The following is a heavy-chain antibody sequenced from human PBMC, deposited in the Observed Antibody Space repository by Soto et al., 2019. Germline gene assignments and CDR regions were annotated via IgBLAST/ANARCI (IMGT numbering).Heavy chain of an antibody. D-gene: IGHD3-3*01. J-gene: IGHJ4*02. CDR2: ISGSGGST. Sequence: GGSLRLSCAASGFTSSSYAMSWVRQAPGKGLEWVSAISGSGGSTYYADSVKGRFTISSDDSKNTLYLQMNSLKTEDTAVYYCTTDDDDFWSGYLVYWGQGTLVTVSS. CDR3: TTDDDDFWSGYLVY. V-gene: IGHV3-23*01. CDR1: GFTSSSYA.